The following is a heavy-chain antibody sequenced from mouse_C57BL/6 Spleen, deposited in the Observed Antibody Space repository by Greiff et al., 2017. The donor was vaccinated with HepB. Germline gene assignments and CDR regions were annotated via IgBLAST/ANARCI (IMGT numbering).Heavy chain of an antibody. J-gene: IGHJ4*01. V-gene: IGHV1-54*01. Sequence: QVHVKQSGAELVRPGTSVKVSCKASGYAFTNYLIEWVKQRPGQGLEWIGVINPGSGGTNYNEKFKGKATLTADKSSSTAYMQLSSLTSEDSAVYFCARSEGAYGYYAMDYWGQGTSVTVSS. D-gene: IGHD6-5*01. CDR1: GYAFTNYL. CDR2: INPGSGGT. CDR3: ARSEGAYGYYAMDY.